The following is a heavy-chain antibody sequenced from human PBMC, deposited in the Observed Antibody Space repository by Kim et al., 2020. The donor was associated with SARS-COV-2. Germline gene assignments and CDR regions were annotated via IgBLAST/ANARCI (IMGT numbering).Heavy chain of an antibody. CDR2: IWYDGSNK. V-gene: IGHV3-33*06. CDR1: GFTFSSYA. CDR3: AKDGQKSRGLIAARFSWYFDL. Sequence: GGSLRLSCAASGFTFSSYAMHWVRQAPGKGLEWVAVIWYDGSNKYYADSVKGRFTISRDNSKNTLYLQMNSLRAEDTAVYYCAKDGQKSRGLIAARFSWYFDLWGRGTLVTVSS. J-gene: IGHJ2*01. D-gene: IGHD6-6*01.